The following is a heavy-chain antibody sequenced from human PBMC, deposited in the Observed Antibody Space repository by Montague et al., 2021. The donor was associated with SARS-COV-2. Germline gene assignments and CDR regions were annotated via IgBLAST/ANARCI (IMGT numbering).Heavy chain of an antibody. D-gene: IGHD3-10*01. CDR2: IFYSGST. CDR3: ASRRYSASGSRWYLDL. J-gene: IGHJ2*01. Sequence: SETRSLTCTVSGGSISSSNYYGVWIRQPPGKGLEWIGTIFYSGSTYYNPSLESRVTISIDTSKNQFSLKLNSVTAADTAVYYCASRRYSASGSRWYLDLWGRGTLVTVSS. V-gene: IGHV4-39*07. CDR1: GGSISSSNYY.